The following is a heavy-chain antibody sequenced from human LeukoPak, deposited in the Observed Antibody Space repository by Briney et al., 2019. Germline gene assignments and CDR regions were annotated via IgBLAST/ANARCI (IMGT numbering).Heavy chain of an antibody. CDR3: ARRRGATGVYYYYMDV. CDR2: ISAYNGNT. V-gene: IGHV1-18*01. Sequence: ASVKVSCKASGYTFTNYGISWVRQAPGKGLEWMGWISAYNGNTNYAQKLQARVTMTTDTSTSTAYMELRSLRSDDTAVYYCARRRGATGVYYYYMDVWGKGTTVTISS. CDR1: GYTFTNYG. J-gene: IGHJ6*03. D-gene: IGHD1-26*01.